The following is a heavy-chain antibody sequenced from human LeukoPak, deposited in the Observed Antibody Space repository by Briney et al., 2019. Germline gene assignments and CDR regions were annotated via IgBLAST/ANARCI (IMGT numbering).Heavy chain of an antibody. V-gene: IGHV1-2*06. Sequence: ASVKVSCKASGYTFTGYYMHWVRQAPGQGLEWMGRINPNSGGTNYAQKFQGRVTMTRDTSISTAYMELSRLRSDDTAVYYCAREARASGWFGENHDAFDIWGQGTMVTVSS. J-gene: IGHJ3*02. CDR2: INPNSGGT. D-gene: IGHD3-10*01. CDR1: GYTFTGYY. CDR3: AREARASGWFGENHDAFDI.